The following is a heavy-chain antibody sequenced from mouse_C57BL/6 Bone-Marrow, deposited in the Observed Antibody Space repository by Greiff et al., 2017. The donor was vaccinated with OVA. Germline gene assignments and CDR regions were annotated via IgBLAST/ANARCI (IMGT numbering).Heavy chain of an antibody. CDR2: IDPETGGT. J-gene: IGHJ2*01. D-gene: IGHD2-5*01. CDR3: TRSYSNYGDFDY. Sequence: VQLQQSGAELVRPGASVTLSCTASGYTFTAYEMPWVKQTPVHGLEWIGAIDPETGGTSYNQKFKGKAILTADKSSSTAYMELRSLTSEDSAVYYCTRSYSNYGDFDYWGQGTTLTVSS. CDR1: GYTFTAYE. V-gene: IGHV1-15*01.